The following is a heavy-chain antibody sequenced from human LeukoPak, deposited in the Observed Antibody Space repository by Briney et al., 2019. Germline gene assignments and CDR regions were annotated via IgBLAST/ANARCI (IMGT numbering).Heavy chain of an antibody. CDR2: IIPIFGTA. Sequence: SVKVSCKASGGTFSSYAISWVRQAPGQGLEWMGGIIPIFGTANYAQKFQGRVTITADKSTSTAYMELSSLRSEDTAVYYCARALYYYDSSGYYYGYDYWGQGTLVTVSS. V-gene: IGHV1-69*06. CDR1: GGTFSSYA. CDR3: ARALYYYDSSGYYYGYDY. D-gene: IGHD3-22*01. J-gene: IGHJ4*02.